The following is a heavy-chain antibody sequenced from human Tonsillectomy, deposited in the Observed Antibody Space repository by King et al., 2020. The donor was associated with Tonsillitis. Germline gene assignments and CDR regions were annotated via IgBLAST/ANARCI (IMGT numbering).Heavy chain of an antibody. V-gene: IGHV4-59*01. CDR1: GGSISSYY. Sequence: QLQESGPGLVKPSETLSLTCTVSGGSISSYYWSWIRQPPGKGLEWIGNIHYSESTNYNSSLRSRVTMSMDTSKNQFSLRLASVTAADTAVYYCAGGGGWLPDFWGQGTLVTVSS. D-gene: IGHD1-26*01. CDR2: IHYSEST. J-gene: IGHJ4*02. CDR3: AGGGGWLPDF.